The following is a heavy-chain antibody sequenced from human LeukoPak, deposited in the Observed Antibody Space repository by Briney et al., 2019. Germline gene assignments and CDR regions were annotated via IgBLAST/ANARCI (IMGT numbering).Heavy chain of an antibody. CDR3: AKSGIPYYYYMDV. V-gene: IGHV3-7*01. J-gene: IGHJ6*03. D-gene: IGHD2-21*01. CDR1: GFTFSSYW. Sequence: GGSLRLSCAASGFTFSSYWMSWVRQAPGKGLEWVANIKQDGSEKYYVDSVKGRFTISRDNSKNTLSLQMNSLRAEDTAVYYCAKSGIPYYYYMDVWGKGTTVTVSS. CDR2: IKQDGSEK.